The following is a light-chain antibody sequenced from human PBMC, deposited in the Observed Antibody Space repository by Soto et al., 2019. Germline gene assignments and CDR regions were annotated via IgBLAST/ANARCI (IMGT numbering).Light chain of an antibody. J-gene: IGLJ1*01. CDR1: SNDIGGFKY. CDR2: GVT. V-gene: IGLV2-8*01. CDR3: SSYAGNSFSLV. Sequence: QSALTQPPSASGSPGQSVTISCSGTSNDIGGFKYVSWYQQHPGKAPKLMIYGVTERPSGVPDRFSGSKSGNTASLTVSGLQADDDADYSCSSYAGNSFSLVFGTGTNVTVL.